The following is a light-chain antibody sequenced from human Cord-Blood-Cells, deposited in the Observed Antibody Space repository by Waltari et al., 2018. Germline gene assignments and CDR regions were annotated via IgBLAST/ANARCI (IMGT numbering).Light chain of an antibody. CDR2: GAS. CDR1: QSVSSSY. CDR3: QQYGSSPRT. J-gene: IGKJ1*01. Sequence: EFVLTQSPGTRSFSPGERATPSCRASQSVSSSYLAWYQQKPGQAPRLLIYGASSRATGIPDRFSGSGSGTDFTLTISRLEPEDFAVYYCQQYGSSPRTFGQGTKVEIK. V-gene: IGKV3-20*01.